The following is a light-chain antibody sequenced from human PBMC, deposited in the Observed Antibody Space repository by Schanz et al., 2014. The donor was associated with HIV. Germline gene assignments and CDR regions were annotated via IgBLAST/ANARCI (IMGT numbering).Light chain of an antibody. CDR2: GAS. CDR3: QQYYGYSSYT. Sequence: EIVMTQSPATLSVSPGERATLSCRASQSVGSNLAWYQQKPGQAPRLLIFGASTRATGIPARFSGSGSGTEFTLTISSLQPDDFATYYCQQYYGYSSYTFGQGTTLDIK. CDR1: QSVGSN. J-gene: IGKJ2*01. V-gene: IGKV3-15*01.